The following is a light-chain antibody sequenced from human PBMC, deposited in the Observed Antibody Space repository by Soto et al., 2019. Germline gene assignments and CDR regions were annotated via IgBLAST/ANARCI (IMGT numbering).Light chain of an antibody. Sequence: AIQMTQSPSSLSASVGDRITITCRASQGIRDDLGWYQQKPGKAPKLLIYAASSLQSGVPSRFSGSGSGTDFTLTISSLQPEDFATYYCLQDYNYPLTFGPGTKVDIK. V-gene: IGKV1-6*01. CDR1: QGIRDD. J-gene: IGKJ3*01. CDR2: AAS. CDR3: LQDYNYPLT.